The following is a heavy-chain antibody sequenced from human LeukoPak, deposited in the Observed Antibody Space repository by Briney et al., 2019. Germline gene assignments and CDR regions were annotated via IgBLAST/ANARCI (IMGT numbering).Heavy chain of an antibody. CDR1: GFTFDDYA. V-gene: IGHV3-43*02. J-gene: IGHJ6*02. Sequence: GSLRLSCAASGFTFDDYAMHWVRQAPGKGLEWVSLISGDGGSTYYADSVKGRFTISRDNSKNSLYLQMNSLRTEDTALYYCATYGMDVWGQGTTVTVSS. CDR3: ATYGMDV. CDR2: ISGDGGST.